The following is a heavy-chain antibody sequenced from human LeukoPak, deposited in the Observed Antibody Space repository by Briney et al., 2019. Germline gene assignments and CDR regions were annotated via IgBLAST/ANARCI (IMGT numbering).Heavy chain of an antibody. CDR3: VLTGLGATVPPPLDY. CDR1: GYTFTSYG. CDR2: ISAYNGNT. Sequence: ASVKVSCKASGYTFTSYGISWVRQAPGQGLEWMGWISAYNGNTNYAQKLQGRVTMTTDTSTSTAYMELRSLRSDDTAVYYCVLTGLGATVPPPLDYWGQGTLVTVSS. D-gene: IGHD1-26*01. J-gene: IGHJ4*02. V-gene: IGHV1-18*01.